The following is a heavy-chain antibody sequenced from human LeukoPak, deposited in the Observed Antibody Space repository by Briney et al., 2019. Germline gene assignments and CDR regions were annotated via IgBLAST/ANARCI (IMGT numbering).Heavy chain of an antibody. CDR1: GYSFTAFY. J-gene: IGHJ5*02. CDR3: ARVGYCSGGSCYKLGWFDP. CDR2: ISAYNGNT. Sequence: ASVKVSCKTSGYSFTAFYIHWVRQAPGQGLEWMGWISAYNGNTNYAQKLQGRVTMTTDTSTSTAYMELRSLRSDDTAVYYCARVGYCSGGSCYKLGWFDPWGQGTLVTVSS. D-gene: IGHD2-15*01. V-gene: IGHV1-18*04.